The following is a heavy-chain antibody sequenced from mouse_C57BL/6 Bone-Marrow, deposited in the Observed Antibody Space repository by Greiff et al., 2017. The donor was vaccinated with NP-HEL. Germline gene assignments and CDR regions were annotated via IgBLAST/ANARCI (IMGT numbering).Heavy chain of an antibody. CDR1: EYEFPSHD. J-gene: IGHJ3*01. CDR3: ARLSYYGSKFAY. D-gene: IGHD1-1*01. Sequence: DVKLVESGGGLVQPGESLKLSCESNEYEFPSHDMSWVRKTPEKRLELVAAINSDGGSTYYPDTMERRFIISRDNTKKTLYLKMSSLRSEDTALYYCARLSYYGSKFAYWGQGTLVTVSA. V-gene: IGHV5-2*01. CDR2: INSDGGST.